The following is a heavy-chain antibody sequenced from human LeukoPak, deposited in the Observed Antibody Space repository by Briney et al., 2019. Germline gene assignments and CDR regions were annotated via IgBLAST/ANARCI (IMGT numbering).Heavy chain of an antibody. J-gene: IGHJ4*02. CDR3: ARVGPGYTYVYGAPYYFDS. V-gene: IGHV3-53*04. CDR2: IFSGGNT. Sequence: GGSLRLSCAASGFTVSSNYMSWVRQAPGKGLEWVSLIFSGGNTYYADSVKGRVTISRHNSGNTVHLQMNSLRVEDTAVYYCARVGPGYTYVYGAPYYFDSWGQGTLVTVSS. D-gene: IGHD5-18*01. CDR1: GFTVSSNY.